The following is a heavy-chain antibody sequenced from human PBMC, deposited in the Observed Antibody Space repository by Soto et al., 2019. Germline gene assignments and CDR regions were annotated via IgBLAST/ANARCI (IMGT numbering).Heavy chain of an antibody. CDR1: GYTFTSYD. Sequence: ASVKVSCKASGYTFTSYDINWVRQATGQGLEWMGWMNPNSGNTGYAQKLQGRATMTRNTSISTAYMELSSLRSEDTAVYYCARERTGTTSMDVWGQGTTVTVSS. D-gene: IGHD1-1*01. V-gene: IGHV1-8*01. J-gene: IGHJ6*02. CDR3: ARERTGTTSMDV. CDR2: MNPNSGNT.